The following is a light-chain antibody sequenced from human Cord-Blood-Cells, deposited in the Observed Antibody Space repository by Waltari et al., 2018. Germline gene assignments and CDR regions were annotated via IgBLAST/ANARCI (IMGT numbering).Light chain of an antibody. Sequence: QSALTQPRSVSGSAGLSVPISCTGTSSDVGGYNYVSWYQQLPGKAPKLMIYDVSKRPSGVPDRFSGSKSGNTASLTISGLQAEDEADYYCCSYAGSYTWVFGTGTKVTVL. J-gene: IGLJ1*01. CDR3: CSYAGSYTWV. V-gene: IGLV2-11*01. CDR1: SSDVGGYNY. CDR2: DVS.